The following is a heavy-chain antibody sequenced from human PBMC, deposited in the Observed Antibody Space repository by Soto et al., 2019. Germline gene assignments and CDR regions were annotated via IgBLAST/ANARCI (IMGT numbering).Heavy chain of an antibody. CDR2: ITPFSGHT. J-gene: IGHJ4*02. D-gene: IGHD3-22*01. CDR3: ARVGSYYESTGYNKGLGH. V-gene: IGHV1-18*01. CDR1: GYSFYHSD. Sequence: QVQLAQSGPEVKKPGASVRVSCKASGYSFYHSDINWLRQAPGQGLEWMGRITPFSGHTTYAQTVQGRVTMTTDTSTSTAYMELRSLTSDDTAVYYCARVGSYYESTGYNKGLGHWGQGTLVTISS.